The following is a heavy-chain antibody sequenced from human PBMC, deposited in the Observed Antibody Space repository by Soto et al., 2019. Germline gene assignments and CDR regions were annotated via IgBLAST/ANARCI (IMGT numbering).Heavy chain of an antibody. Sequence: XSVKDSCKGSGYTFTSYGIRLVRQAPGQGLEWMGWISAYNGNTNYAQKLQGRVTMTTDTSTSTAYMELRSLRSDDTAVYYCARADVLRYFDWLYATPRYNWFDSWGQGTLVTVSS. CDR3: ARADVLRYFDWLYATPRYNWFDS. J-gene: IGHJ5*01. CDR1: GYTFTSYG. CDR2: ISAYNGNT. D-gene: IGHD3-9*01. V-gene: IGHV1-18*04.